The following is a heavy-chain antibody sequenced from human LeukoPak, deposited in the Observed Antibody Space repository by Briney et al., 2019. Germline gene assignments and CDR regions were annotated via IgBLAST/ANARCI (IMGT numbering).Heavy chain of an antibody. CDR3: ALQYSGSYCDY. J-gene: IGHJ4*02. Sequence: GESLKISCKGSGYSFTNYWIGWVRQMPGKGLEWMGIIYPGDSDTRYSTSFQGQVIISADKSISTAYLQWSSLKASDTAMYYCALQYSGSYCDYWGQGTLVTVSS. D-gene: IGHD1-26*01. CDR2: IYPGDSDT. V-gene: IGHV5-51*01. CDR1: GYSFTNYW.